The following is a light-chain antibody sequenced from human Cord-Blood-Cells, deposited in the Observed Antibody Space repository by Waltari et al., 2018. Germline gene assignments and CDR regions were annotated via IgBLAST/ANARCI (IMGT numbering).Light chain of an antibody. Sequence: SALTQPPSVSGSPGQSVTTPCTGPSRDVGGYNYVSWYQQHPGKAPTLMIYDVSKRPSGVPDRFSGSKSGNTASLTISGLQAEDEADYYCCSYAGSYTYVFGTGTKVTVL. J-gene: IGLJ1*01. CDR1: SRDVGGYNY. CDR2: DVS. V-gene: IGLV2-11*01. CDR3: CSYAGSYTYV.